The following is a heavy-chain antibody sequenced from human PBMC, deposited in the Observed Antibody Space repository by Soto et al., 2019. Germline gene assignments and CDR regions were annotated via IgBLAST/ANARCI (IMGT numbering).Heavy chain of an antibody. V-gene: IGHV1-18*01. Sequence: ASVKVSCKASGYTSTSYGISWVREAPGQGLEWMGWISADNGNTNYAQKSQGRVTMTTDTSTSTAYMELRSLRSDDTAVYYCARSYGDYLDAFDFWGKGTMVTVSS. J-gene: IGHJ3*01. CDR1: GYTSTSYG. D-gene: IGHD4-17*01. CDR3: ARSYGDYLDAFDF. CDR2: ISADNGNT.